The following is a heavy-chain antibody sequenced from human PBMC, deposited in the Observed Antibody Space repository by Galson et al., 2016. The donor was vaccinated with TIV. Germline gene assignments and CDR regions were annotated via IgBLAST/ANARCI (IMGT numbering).Heavy chain of an antibody. Sequence: PALVKPTQTLTLTCTFSGFSLSATGMSVSWIRQPPGKALEWLARIDWDDDIYFSTSLRTRLTISKDTSKNQVVLTMTNMDPVDTATYFCARMPLPTEYYETSGNSGAFDFWGQGTTVIVSS. CDR2: IDWDDDI. CDR3: ARMPLPTEYYETSGNSGAFDF. CDR1: GFSLSATGMS. D-gene: IGHD3-16*01. J-gene: IGHJ3*01. V-gene: IGHV2-70*11.